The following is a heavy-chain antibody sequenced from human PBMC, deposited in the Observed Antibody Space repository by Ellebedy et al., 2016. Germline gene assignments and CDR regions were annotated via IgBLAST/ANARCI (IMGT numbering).Heavy chain of an antibody. CDR3: ARVSYGTIVVVITPDY. D-gene: IGHD3-22*01. Sequence: ASVKVSXKASSYTFTSYGISWVRQAPGQGLEWMGWISAYNGNTNYAQKLQGRVTMTTDTSTSTAYMELRSLRSDDTAVYYCARVSYGTIVVVITPDYWGQGTLVTVSS. J-gene: IGHJ4*02. CDR2: ISAYNGNT. V-gene: IGHV1-18*01. CDR1: SYTFTSYG.